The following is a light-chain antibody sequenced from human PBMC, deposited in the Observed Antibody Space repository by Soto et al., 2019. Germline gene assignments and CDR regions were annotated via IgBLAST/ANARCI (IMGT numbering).Light chain of an antibody. CDR2: GAS. CDR3: QQYNNWPPYT. J-gene: IGKJ2*01. Sequence: EMVMTQSPATLSVSPGERATLSYSASQSVSSNLAWYQQKPGQAPRLLIYGASTRATGIPARFSGSGSGTAFTLTISSLQSEDFAVYYCQQYNNWPPYTFGQGTKLEIK. CDR1: QSVSSN. V-gene: IGKV3-15*01.